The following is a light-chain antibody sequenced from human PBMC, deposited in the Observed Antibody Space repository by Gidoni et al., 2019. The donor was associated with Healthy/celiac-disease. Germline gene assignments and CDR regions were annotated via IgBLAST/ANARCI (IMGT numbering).Light chain of an antibody. J-gene: IGKJ1*01. CDR1: QSVLYSSNNKTY. CDR2: WAS. Sequence: DIVMTQSPDSLAVSLGERATINCKSSQSVLYSSNNKTYLAWYQQKPGQPPKLLIYWASTRESGVPDRFSGSGSGTDFTLTISSLQAEDVAVYYCQQYYSTGRTFGQGTKVEIK. V-gene: IGKV4-1*01. CDR3: QQYYSTGRT.